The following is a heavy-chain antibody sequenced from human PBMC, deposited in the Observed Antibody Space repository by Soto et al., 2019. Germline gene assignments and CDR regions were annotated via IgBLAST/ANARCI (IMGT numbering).Heavy chain of an antibody. V-gene: IGHV4-34*01. CDR2: INHSGST. CDR3: ARGTRITIFGVVINNWFDP. CDR1: GGSFSGYY. Sequence: PSETLSLTCAVYGGSFSGYYWSWIRQPPGRGLEWIGEINHSGSTNYNPYLKSRVTISVDTSKNQFSLKLSSVTAADTAVYYCARGTRITIFGVVINNWFDPWGQGTLVTVSS. J-gene: IGHJ5*02. D-gene: IGHD3-3*01.